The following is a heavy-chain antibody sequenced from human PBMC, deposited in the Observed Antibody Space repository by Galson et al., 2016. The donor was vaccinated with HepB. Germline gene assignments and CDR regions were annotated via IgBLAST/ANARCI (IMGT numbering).Heavy chain of an antibody. V-gene: IGHV5-51*01. J-gene: IGHJ5*02. CDR1: GYSFSDYW. CDR2: IYPGDSDS. CDR3: ARLGGGFYYGSVSPQGFFGP. Sequence: QSGAEVKKPGESLKISCKGSGYSFSDYWIAWVRQMPGKGLEWMGIIYPGDSDSRYSPSFQGQVTISADKSISTAYLQWSSLKASDTAIYYCARLGGGFYYGSVSPQGFFGPWGQGTLVTVSA. D-gene: IGHD3-10*01.